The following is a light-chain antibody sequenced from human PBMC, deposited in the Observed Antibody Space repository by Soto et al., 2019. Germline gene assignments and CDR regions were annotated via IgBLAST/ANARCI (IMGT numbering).Light chain of an antibody. CDR1: QSVSSN. CDR2: GAS. Sequence: EIELTQSPATLSLSPGETATLSCRASQSVSSNLAWYQQKPGQAPRLLIYGASTRATGIPARFSGSGSGTEFTLTISSLQSEDFAVYYCQQLRTFGQGTKVDIK. CDR3: QQLRT. V-gene: IGKV3-15*01. J-gene: IGKJ1*01.